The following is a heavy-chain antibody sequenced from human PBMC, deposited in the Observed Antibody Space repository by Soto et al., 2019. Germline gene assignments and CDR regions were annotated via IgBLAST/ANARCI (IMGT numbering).Heavy chain of an antibody. V-gene: IGHV1-2*04. D-gene: IGHD6-19*01. CDR1: VYSFTRYY. CDR2: INPNSGGT. CDR3: ASSGGNPNYGMDV. Sequence: XSVKVSCNASVYSFTRYYMHWVRQAPGQGLEWMGWINPNSGGTNYAQKFQGWVTMTRDTSISTAYMELSSLRSDDTAVYYCASSGGNPNYGMDVWGQGTTVTVSS. J-gene: IGHJ6*02.